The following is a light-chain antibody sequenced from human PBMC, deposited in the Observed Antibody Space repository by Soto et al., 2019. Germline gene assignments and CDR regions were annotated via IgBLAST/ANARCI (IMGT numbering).Light chain of an antibody. Sequence: EIVMTQSPATLSVSPGERATLSCRASQSVSSNLAWYQQKPGQPPRLLIYGASTRPTGIPARFSGSGSGTEFTLTISSLRSEDFAVYYCQQYNDWPPWTFGQGTKVEIK. CDR2: GAS. V-gene: IGKV3-15*01. J-gene: IGKJ1*01. CDR1: QSVSSN. CDR3: QQYNDWPPWT.